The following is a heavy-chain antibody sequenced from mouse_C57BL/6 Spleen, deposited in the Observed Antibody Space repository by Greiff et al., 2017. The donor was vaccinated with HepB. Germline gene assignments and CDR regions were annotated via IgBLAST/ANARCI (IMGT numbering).Heavy chain of an antibody. CDR2: IYPGDGDT. J-gene: IGHJ1*03. D-gene: IGHD4-1*01. CDR1: GYAFSSSW. CDR3: ARWGRWDGGYFDV. Sequence: QVQLKQSGPELVKPGASVKISCKASGYAFSSSWMNWVKQRPGKGLEWIGRIYPGDGDTNYNGKFKGKATLTADKSSSTAYMQLSSLTSEDSAVYFCARWGRWDGGYFDVWGTGTTVTVSS. V-gene: IGHV1-82*01.